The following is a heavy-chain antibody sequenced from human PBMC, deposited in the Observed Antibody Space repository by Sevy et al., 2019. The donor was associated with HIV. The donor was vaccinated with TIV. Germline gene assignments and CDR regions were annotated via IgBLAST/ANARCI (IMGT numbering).Heavy chain of an antibody. Sequence: GGCLRLSCAASGFTVSDNYMAWVRLAPGKGLEWISLIDSDGSAYYADSVKGRFTISRDNVKNTLYLQINALRAEDTGLYFCARFHYYDACGYYYYYYGMDVWGQGTTVTVSS. CDR3: ARFHYYDACGYYYYYYGMDV. D-gene: IGHD3-22*01. CDR2: IDSDGSA. J-gene: IGHJ6*02. V-gene: IGHV3-66*01. CDR1: GFTVSDNY.